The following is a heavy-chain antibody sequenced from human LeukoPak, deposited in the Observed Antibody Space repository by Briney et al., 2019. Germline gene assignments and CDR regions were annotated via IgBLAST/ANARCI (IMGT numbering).Heavy chain of an antibody. V-gene: IGHV3-21*01. D-gene: IGHD4-17*01. CDR1: GFSIKTYS. Sequence: GGSLRLSCAASGFSIKTYSMTWVRQAPGKGLEWVSTISSSDGYIYYADSVKGRFTISRDTAKNSLYLQMNSLRVEDTTVYNCARLRDTVTSASDYWGQGTLVTVSS. CDR3: ARLRDTVTSASDY. J-gene: IGHJ4*02. CDR2: ISSSDGYI.